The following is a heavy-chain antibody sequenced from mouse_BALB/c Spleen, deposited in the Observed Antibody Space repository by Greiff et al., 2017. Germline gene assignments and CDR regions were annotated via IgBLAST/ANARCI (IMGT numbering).Heavy chain of an antibody. CDR3: ARGITTVVGFDY. D-gene: IGHD1-1*01. V-gene: IGHV1S137*01. CDR1: GYTFTDYA. Sequence: QVQLKQSGAELVRPGVSVKISCKGSGYTFTDYAMHWVKQSHAKSLEWIGVISTYYGDASYNQKFKGKATMTVDKSSSTAYMELARLTSEDSAIYYCARGITTVVGFDYWGQGTTLTVSS. CDR2: ISTYYGDA. J-gene: IGHJ2*01.